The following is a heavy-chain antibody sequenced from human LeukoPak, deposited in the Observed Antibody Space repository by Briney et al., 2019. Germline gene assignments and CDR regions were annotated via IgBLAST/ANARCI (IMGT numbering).Heavy chain of an antibody. CDR3: AKVGYSSSSGWFDP. CDR1: GFTFSSYA. CDR2: ISGSGGST. J-gene: IGHJ5*02. Sequence: GGSLRLSCAASGFTFSSYAMSWVCQAPGKGLEWVSAISGSGGSTYYADSVKGRFTISRDNSKNTLYLQMNSLRAEDTAVYYCAKVGYSSSSGWFDPWGQGTLVTVSS. D-gene: IGHD6-6*01. V-gene: IGHV3-23*01.